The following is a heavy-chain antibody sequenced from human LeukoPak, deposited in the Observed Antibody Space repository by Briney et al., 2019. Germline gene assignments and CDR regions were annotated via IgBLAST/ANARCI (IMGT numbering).Heavy chain of an antibody. Sequence: PSQTLSLTCTVSGGSISSGGYYWSWIRQHPGKGLEWIGYIYYSGSTYYNPSPKSRVTISVDTSKNQFSLKLSSVTAADTAVYYCARDAGFGTSDAFDIWGQGTMVTVSS. D-gene: IGHD3-10*01. CDR1: GGSISSGGYY. CDR2: IYYSGST. CDR3: ARDAGFGTSDAFDI. J-gene: IGHJ3*02. V-gene: IGHV4-31*03.